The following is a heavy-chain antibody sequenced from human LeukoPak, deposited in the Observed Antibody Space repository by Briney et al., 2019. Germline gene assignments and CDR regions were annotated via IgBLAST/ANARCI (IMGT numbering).Heavy chain of an antibody. Sequence: ASVKVSCKASGYSFTNNGSTWVRQAPGQGLEWMGWISAYNGETYYAQKLQGRVILTTETSTSTAYMGLRSLRSDDTAVYYCARVPPSAFQLRSSDYWGQGTLVTVSS. CDR2: ISAYNGET. D-gene: IGHD2-2*01. J-gene: IGHJ4*02. V-gene: IGHV1-18*01. CDR3: ARVPPSAFQLRSSDY. CDR1: GYSFTNNG.